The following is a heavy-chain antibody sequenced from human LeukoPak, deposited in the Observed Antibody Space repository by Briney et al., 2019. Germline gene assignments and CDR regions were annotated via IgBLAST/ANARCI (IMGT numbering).Heavy chain of an antibody. CDR1: GFTFSIYS. V-gene: IGHV3-48*01. Sequence: PGGSLRLSCVTSGFTFSIYSMNWVRQAPGKGLEWVSYISSSSSTTFYADSVKGRFTISRDNAKNTLYLQMNSLRAEDTAVYYCARDGDRSGYYGMDVWGQGTTVTVSS. J-gene: IGHJ6*02. CDR3: ARDGDRSGYYGMDV. D-gene: IGHD1-14*01. CDR2: ISSSSSTT.